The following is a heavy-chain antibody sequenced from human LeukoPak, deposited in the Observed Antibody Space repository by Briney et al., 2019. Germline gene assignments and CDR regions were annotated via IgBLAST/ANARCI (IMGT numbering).Heavy chain of an antibody. D-gene: IGHD3-22*01. V-gene: IGHV3-53*01. CDR3: ARSYYYDSSGYYVY. Sequence: GGSLRLSCAASGFTISSNYMSWVRQAPGKGLEWVSVIYSGGSTYYADSVKGRFTISRDNSKNTLYLQMNSLRAEDTAVYYCARSYYYDSSGYYVYWGQGTLVTVSS. CDR2: IYSGGST. J-gene: IGHJ4*02. CDR1: GFTISSNY.